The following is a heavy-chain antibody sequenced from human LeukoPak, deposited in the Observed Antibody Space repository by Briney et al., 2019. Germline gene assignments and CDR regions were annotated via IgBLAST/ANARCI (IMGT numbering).Heavy chain of an antibody. CDR3: ARDRHPIVGATSAFEI. CDR1: GYTFTSYG. J-gene: IGHJ3*02. D-gene: IGHD1-26*01. CDR2: ISAYNGNT. Sequence: ASVKVSCKASGYTFTSYGISWVRQAPGQGLEWMGWISAYNGNTNYAQKLQGRVTMTTDTSTSTAYMELRSLRSDDTAVYYCARDRHPIVGATSAFEIWGQGTMVTVSS. V-gene: IGHV1-18*01.